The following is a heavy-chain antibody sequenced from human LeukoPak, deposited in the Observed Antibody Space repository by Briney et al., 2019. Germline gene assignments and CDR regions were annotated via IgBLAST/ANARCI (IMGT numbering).Heavy chain of an antibody. CDR2: ISSSSTYT. CDR1: GFTFSNYA. Sequence: GGSLRLSCAASGFTFSNYAMSWVRQAPGKGLEWVSSISSSSTYTFYADSVKGRFTISRDNAKNSLYLQMNSLRAEDTAVYYCAREAAFDMWGQGTMVTASS. CDR3: AREAAFDM. V-gene: IGHV3-21*06. J-gene: IGHJ3*02.